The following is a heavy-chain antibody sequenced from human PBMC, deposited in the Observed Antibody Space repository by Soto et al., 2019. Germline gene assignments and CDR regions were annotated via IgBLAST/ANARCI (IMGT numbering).Heavy chain of an antibody. V-gene: IGHV4-39*01. CDR3: ARHLWFGERTLDAFDI. CDR1: GGSISSSSYY. CDR2: IYYSGST. Sequence: QLQLQESGPGLVKPSETLSLTCTVSGGSISSSSYYWGWIRQPPGKGLEWIGSIYYSGSTYYNPSLKSRVTISVDTSKNQFSLKLSSVTAADTAVYYCARHLWFGERTLDAFDIWGQGTMVTVSS. D-gene: IGHD3-10*01. J-gene: IGHJ3*02.